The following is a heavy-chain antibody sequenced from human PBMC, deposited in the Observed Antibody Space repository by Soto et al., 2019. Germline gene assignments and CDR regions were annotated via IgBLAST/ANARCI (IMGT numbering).Heavy chain of an antibody. CDR2: MMSISGEA. CDR1: GCTFTGFD. D-gene: IGHD3-16*01. Sequence: SVKVSCKASGCTFTGFDIHWARQAPVQGLEWMGWMMSISGEANYAQKFQGRVTLTRDTSISTAYMEVSRLKFEDTALYYCAGVFPQHYVVLSCNWFDPWGPGTLVTVYS. CDR3: AGVFPQHYVVLSCNWFDP. V-gene: IGHV1-2*02. J-gene: IGHJ5*02.